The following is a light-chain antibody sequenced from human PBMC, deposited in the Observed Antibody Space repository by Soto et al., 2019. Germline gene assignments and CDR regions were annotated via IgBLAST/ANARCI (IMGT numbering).Light chain of an antibody. CDR3: QPYGDSPLT. V-gene: IGKV3-20*01. CDR1: QSVSSSY. J-gene: IGKJ4*01. Sequence: EIVLTQSPGTLSLSPGERATLSCRASQSVSSSYLAWYQQKPGQAPGLLIYGASSRATGIPVRFSGSGSGTDFTLTISRLEPEDFSVYYCQPYGDSPLTFVGGTKVEI. CDR2: GAS.